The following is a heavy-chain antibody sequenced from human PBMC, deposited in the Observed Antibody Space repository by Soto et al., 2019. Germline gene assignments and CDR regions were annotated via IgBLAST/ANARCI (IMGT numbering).Heavy chain of an antibody. J-gene: IGHJ3*02. V-gene: IGHV1-18*01. CDR2: ISAYNGNT. Sequence: PGESLKISCKASGYTFTSYGISWVRQAPGQGLEWMGWISAYNGNTNYAQKLQGRVTMTTDTSTSTAYMELRSLRSDDTAVYYCARDPYHVEGDAFDIWGQGTMVTVSS. CDR3: ARDPYHVEGDAFDI. CDR1: GYTFTSYG. D-gene: IGHD2-21*01.